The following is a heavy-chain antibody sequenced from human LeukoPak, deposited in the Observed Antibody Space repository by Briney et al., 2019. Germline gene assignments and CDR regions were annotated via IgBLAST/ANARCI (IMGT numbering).Heavy chain of an antibody. CDR3: ARFGESPYYYYYYGMDV. Sequence: PGGSLRLSCAASGFTFDDYAMHWVRQAPGKGLEWVSGISWNSGSIGYADSVKGRFTISSDNAKNSLYLQMNSLRAEDTALYYCARFGESPYYYYYYGMDVWGQGTTVTVSS. CDR2: ISWNSGSI. CDR1: GFTFDDYA. J-gene: IGHJ6*02. V-gene: IGHV3-9*01. D-gene: IGHD3-16*01.